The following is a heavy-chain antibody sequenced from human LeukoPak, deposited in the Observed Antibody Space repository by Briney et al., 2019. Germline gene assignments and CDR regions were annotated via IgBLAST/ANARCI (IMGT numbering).Heavy chain of an antibody. Sequence: ASVKVSCKASGYTFTSYYMHWVRQAPGHGLEWMGLINPSGGSTSYAQQFQGRVTMTRNTSISTAYMELSSLRSEDTAVYYCARGVLLWFGELDGYMDVWGKGTTVTISS. V-gene: IGHV1-46*01. CDR3: ARGVLLWFGELDGYMDV. CDR2: INPSGGST. D-gene: IGHD3-10*01. CDR1: GYTFTSYY. J-gene: IGHJ6*03.